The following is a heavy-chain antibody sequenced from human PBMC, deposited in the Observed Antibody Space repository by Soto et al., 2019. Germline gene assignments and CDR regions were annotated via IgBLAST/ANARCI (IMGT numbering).Heavy chain of an antibody. CDR1: GYTFTSYG. CDR2: ISAYNGNT. CDR3: ARLVVPAAIGRQGYYYYMDV. J-gene: IGHJ6*03. D-gene: IGHD2-2*01. Sequence: ASVKVSCKASGYTFTSYGISWVRQAPGQGLEWMGWISAYNGNTNYAQKLQGRVTMTTDTSTSTAYMELRSLRSDDTAVYYCARLVVPAAIGRQGYYYYMDVWGKGTTVTAP. V-gene: IGHV1-18*01.